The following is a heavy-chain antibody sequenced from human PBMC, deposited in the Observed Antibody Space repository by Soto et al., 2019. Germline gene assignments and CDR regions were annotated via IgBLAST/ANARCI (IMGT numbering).Heavy chain of an antibody. CDR1: GFTFTSYG. V-gene: IGHV3-23*01. CDR3: ARGGGMDV. Sequence: EVQLLESGGGLLQPGGSLRLACEASGFTFTSYGMSWVRQAPGKGLEWVSSFSGTGGNTYYADSVKGRFTISRDNFKNTLYLQMNSLRPDDSAVYYCARGGGMDVWGQGTKVTVSS. J-gene: IGHJ6*02. CDR2: FSGTGGNT.